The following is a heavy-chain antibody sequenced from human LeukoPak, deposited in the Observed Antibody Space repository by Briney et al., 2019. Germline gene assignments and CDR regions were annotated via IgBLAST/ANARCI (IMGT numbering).Heavy chain of an antibody. D-gene: IGHD3-16*02. V-gene: IGHV4-38-2*01. CDR1: GYSISSGYC. Sequence: SETLSLTCAVSGYSISSGYCWGWIRPPPGKGLEWIGIMCHSGCTYYNPSLKSRVTISGDMSKNQFSLKLSSVTAGDTAVYYRARARGGPYEYVWETYRYPCDYWGQGNLVTVSS. CDR3: ARARGGPYEYVWETYRYPCDY. CDR2: MCHSGCT. J-gene: IGHJ4*02.